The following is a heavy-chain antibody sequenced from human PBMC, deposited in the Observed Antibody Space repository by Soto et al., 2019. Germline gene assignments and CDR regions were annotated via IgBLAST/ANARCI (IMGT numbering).Heavy chain of an antibody. Sequence: GGSLRLSCAASGFTFSSYGMHWVRQAPGKGLEWVAVIWYDGSNKYYADSVKGRFTISRDNSKNTLYLQMNSLRAEDTAVYYCAREGVRFGGEGYYYFDYWGQGTLVTVSS. CDR1: GFTFSSYG. J-gene: IGHJ4*02. CDR2: IWYDGSNK. CDR3: AREGVRFGGEGYYYFDY. V-gene: IGHV3-33*01. D-gene: IGHD3-16*01.